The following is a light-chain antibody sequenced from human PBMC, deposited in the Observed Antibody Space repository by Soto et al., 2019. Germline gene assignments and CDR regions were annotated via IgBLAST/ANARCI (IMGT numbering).Light chain of an antibody. V-gene: IGKV3-20*01. CDR2: GAS. Sequence: EIVLTQSPGSLSLSPGERATLSCRASQSVSSNYLAWYQQKPGQAPRLLIYGASSRATGIPDRFSGSGSGTDFTRIISRLEPEDFAVYYCQQYGGSPRTFGQGTKVEIK. CDR3: QQYGGSPRT. J-gene: IGKJ1*01. CDR1: QSVSSNY.